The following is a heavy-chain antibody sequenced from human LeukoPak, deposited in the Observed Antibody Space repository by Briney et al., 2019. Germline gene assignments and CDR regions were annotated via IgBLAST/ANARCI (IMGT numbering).Heavy chain of an antibody. J-gene: IGHJ3*02. CDR3: ARYYDSSGYYSLLGAFDI. Sequence: GASVKVSCKASGYTFTGYYMHWVRQAPGQGLEWMGWINPNSGGTNYAQKFQGWVTMTRDTTISTAYMELSRLRSDDTAVYYCARYYDSSGYYSLLGAFDIWGQGTMVTVSS. V-gene: IGHV1-2*04. D-gene: IGHD3-22*01. CDR2: INPNSGGT. CDR1: GYTFTGYY.